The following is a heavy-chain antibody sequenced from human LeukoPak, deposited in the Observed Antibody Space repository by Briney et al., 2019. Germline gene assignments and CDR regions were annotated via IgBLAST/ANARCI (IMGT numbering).Heavy chain of an antibody. V-gene: IGHV3-23*01. D-gene: IGHD6-13*01. CDR3: AKGLAAAGTLDAFDI. CDR2: ISGSGGST. J-gene: IGHJ3*02. CDR1: GFTFSTYA. Sequence: PGGSLRLSCAASGFTFSTYAMSWVRQAPGKGLEWVSAISGSGGSTYYADSVKGRFTISRDNSKNTLYLQMNSLRAEDTAVYYCAKGLAAAGTLDAFDIWGQGTMVTVSS.